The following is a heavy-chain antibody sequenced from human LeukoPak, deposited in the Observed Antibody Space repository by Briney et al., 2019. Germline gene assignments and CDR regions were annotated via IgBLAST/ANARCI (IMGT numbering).Heavy chain of an antibody. J-gene: IGHJ3*02. D-gene: IGHD3-16*02. CDR1: GGSISSYY. CDR2: IYYSGST. Sequence: PSETLSLTCTVSGGSISSYYWSWIRQPPGKGLEWIGYIYYSGSTNYNPSLKSRVTISVDTSKNQFSLKLSSVTAADTAVYYCARVRGLRYDYVWGSYRSRDAFDIWGQGTMVTVSS. V-gene: IGHV4-59*01. CDR3: ARVRGLRYDYVWGSYRSRDAFDI.